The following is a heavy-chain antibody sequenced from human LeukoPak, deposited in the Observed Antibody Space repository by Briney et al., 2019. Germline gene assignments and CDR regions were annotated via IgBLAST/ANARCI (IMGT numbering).Heavy chain of an antibody. J-gene: IGHJ6*02. V-gene: IGHV4-39*07. Sequence: PSETLSLTCTVSGGSISSSSCYWGWIRQPPGKGLEWIGSIYYSGSTYYNPSLKSRVTISVDTSKNQFSLKLSSVTAADTAVYYCATALTEPYYYYGMDVWGQGTTVTVSS. CDR3: ATALTEPYYYYGMDV. CDR2: IYYSGST. D-gene: IGHD1-14*01. CDR1: GGSISSSSCY.